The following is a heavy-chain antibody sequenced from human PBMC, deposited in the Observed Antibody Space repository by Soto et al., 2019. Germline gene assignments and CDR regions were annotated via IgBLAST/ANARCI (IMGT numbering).Heavy chain of an antibody. CDR2: INVSGDI. D-gene: IGHD3-10*01. Sequence: QVQLQQWGAGLLKPSETLSLTCAVYGGSFSGYQWSWIRQTPGKGLEWIGGINVSGDINYNPSLKSRVTILVDSPKKQISLRLSSVTAADTAVYYCARGLILWFGELSRRGGYYYYMDAWAKGPRSPSP. CDR3: ARGLILWFGELSRRGGYYYYMDA. V-gene: IGHV4-34*01. J-gene: IGHJ6*03. CDR1: GGSFSGYQ.